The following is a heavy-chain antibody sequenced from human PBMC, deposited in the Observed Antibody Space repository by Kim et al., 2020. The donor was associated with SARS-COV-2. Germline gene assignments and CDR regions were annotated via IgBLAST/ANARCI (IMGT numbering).Heavy chain of an antibody. J-gene: IGHJ4*02. Sequence: GGSLRLSCAASGFTFSNAWMSWVRQAPGKGLEWVGRIKSKTDGGTTDYAAPGKGRFTISRDDSKNTLYQQMNSLRTEDTAVYYCTTDQWELPIGYWGQGTLVPVSS. CDR1: GFTFSNAW. CDR2: IKSKTDGGTT. V-gene: IGHV3-15*01. CDR3: TTDQWELPIGY. D-gene: IGHD1-26*01.